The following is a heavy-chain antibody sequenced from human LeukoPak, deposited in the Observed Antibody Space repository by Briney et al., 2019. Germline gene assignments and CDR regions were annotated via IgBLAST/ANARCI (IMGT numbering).Heavy chain of an antibody. D-gene: IGHD1-26*01. V-gene: IGHV4-39*07. CDR3: ARVPIVGASYMDV. J-gene: IGHJ6*03. CDR1: GGSISSSSYY. CDR2: IYYSGST. Sequence: SETLSLTCTVSGGSISSSSYYWGWIRQPPGKGPQWIGSIYYSGSTYYNPSLKSRVTISVDTSKNQFSLKLSSVTAADTAVYYCARVPIVGASYMDVWGKGTTVTVSS.